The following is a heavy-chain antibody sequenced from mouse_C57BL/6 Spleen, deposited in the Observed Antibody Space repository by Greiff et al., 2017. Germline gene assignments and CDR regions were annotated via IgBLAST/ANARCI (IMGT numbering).Heavy chain of an antibody. CDR1: GFSLTSYG. Sequence: VMLVESGPGLVQPSQSLSITCTVSGFSLTSYGVHWVRQSPGKGLEWLGVIWSGGSTDYNAAFISRLSISKDNSKSQVFCKMNSLQADDTAIYYCARKGGGGYAMDYWGQGTSVTVSS. CDR3: ARKGGGGYAMDY. CDR2: IWSGGST. J-gene: IGHJ4*01. V-gene: IGHV2-2*01.